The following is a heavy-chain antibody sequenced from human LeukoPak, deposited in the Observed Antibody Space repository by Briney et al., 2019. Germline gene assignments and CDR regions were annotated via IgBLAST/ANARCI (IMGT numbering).Heavy chain of an antibody. Sequence: PGGSLRLSCAASGFTFSDYYMSWIRQAPGKGLEWVSYISSSGTTIYYADSVKGRFTISRDNAKNSLYLQMNSLRAEDTAVYHCARESYYYDSSGYYVYYFDYWGQGTLVTVSS. J-gene: IGHJ4*02. D-gene: IGHD3-22*01. CDR1: GFTFSDYY. CDR3: ARESYYYDSSGYYVYYFDY. V-gene: IGHV3-11*01. CDR2: ISSSGTTI.